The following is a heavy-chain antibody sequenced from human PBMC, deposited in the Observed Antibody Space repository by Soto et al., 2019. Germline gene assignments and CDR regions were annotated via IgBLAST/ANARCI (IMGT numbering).Heavy chain of an antibody. V-gene: IGHV1-69*19. CDR1: GGTLNTYA. CDR2: ISPMFGAA. CDR3: AREVQVHTPAFVY. Sequence: QVQLVQSGAEMKKPGSSVKVSCQSSGGTLNTYAMNWVRQAPGQGPEWMGAISPMFGAANYAPKFQGRVTITADESTGASYMQLSSLTSEDTALYSCAREVQVHTPAFVYWGQGTLVTVAS. J-gene: IGHJ4*02. D-gene: IGHD3-10*01.